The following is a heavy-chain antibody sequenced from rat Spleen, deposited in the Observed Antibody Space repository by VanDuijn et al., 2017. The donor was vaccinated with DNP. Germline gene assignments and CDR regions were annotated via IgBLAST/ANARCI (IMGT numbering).Heavy chain of an antibody. Sequence: EVELVESGGGLVQPGRSTKLSCAVSGFTFSNYYMAWVRQAPTKGLEWVAAISPGGGNIYYRDSVKGRFTISRDNAKSTLYLQMDSLRSEETATYYCAKAGGYSPWYFDYWGQGVMVTVSS. CDR3: AKAGGYSPWYFDY. J-gene: IGHJ2*01. V-gene: IGHV5S11*01. CDR1: GFTFSNYY. CDR2: ISPGGGNI. D-gene: IGHD1-11*01.